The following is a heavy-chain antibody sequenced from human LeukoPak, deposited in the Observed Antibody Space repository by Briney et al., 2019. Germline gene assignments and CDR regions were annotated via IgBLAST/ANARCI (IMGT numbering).Heavy chain of an antibody. J-gene: IGHJ5*02. D-gene: IGHD3-22*01. V-gene: IGHV1-18*01. CDR1: GYTFTSYG. CDR3: ARERGGVWDYYDSSGYSTPNWFDP. Sequence: ASVKVSCKASGYTFTSYGISWVRQAPGQGLEWMGWISAYNGNTNYAQKLQGRVTMTTDTSTSTAYMELRSLRSDDTAVYYCARERGGVWDYYDSSGYSTPNWFDPWGQGTLVTVSS. CDR2: ISAYNGNT.